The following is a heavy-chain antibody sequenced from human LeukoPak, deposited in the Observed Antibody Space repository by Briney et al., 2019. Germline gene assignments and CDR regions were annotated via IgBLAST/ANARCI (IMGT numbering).Heavy chain of an antibody. CDR2: ISYDGSNK. CDR1: GFTFSSYG. V-gene: IGHV3-30*18. J-gene: IGHJ3*02. D-gene: IGHD2-15*01. Sequence: GGSLRLSCAASGFTFSSYGMHWVRQAPGKGLEWVAVISYDGSNKYYADSVKGRFTISRDNSKNTLYLQMNSLRAEDTAVYYCAKEVRYCSGGSCYGAFDIWGQGTMVTVSS. CDR3: AKEVRYCSGGSCYGAFDI.